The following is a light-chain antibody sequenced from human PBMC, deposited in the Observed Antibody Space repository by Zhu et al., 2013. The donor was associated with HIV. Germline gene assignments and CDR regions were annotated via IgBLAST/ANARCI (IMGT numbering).Light chain of an antibody. CDR2: DNN. V-gene: IGLV1-51*01. CDR3: ATWDRALNAVV. J-gene: IGLJ3*02. CDR1: SSNIGNNY. Sequence: QSVLTQPPSVSAAPGQKVTISCSGSSSNIGNNYVSWYQQLPGTAPKLLIYDNNDRPSGIPDRFSGSKSGTSATLAITGLQTGDEADYYCATWDRALNAVVFGGGTKLTVL.